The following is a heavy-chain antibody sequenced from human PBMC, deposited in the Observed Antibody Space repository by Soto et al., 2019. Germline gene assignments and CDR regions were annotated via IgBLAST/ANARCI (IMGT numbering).Heavy chain of an antibody. CDR1: GGAIIRGDDY. Sequence: SETLSLTCTVSGGAIIRGDDYGICIRQPPWKGLEWIGYIYYSGTTYYTPSLKSRVTISLDTSKNRFSLKLSSVTAADTAVYYCALRFGTAWGQGTTVTVSS. CDR2: IYYSGTT. V-gene: IGHV4-30-4*01. D-gene: IGHD5-12*01. J-gene: IGHJ6*02. CDR3: ALRFGTA.